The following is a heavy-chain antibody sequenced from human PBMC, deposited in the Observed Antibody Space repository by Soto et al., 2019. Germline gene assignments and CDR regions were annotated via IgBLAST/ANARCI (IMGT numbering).Heavy chain of an antibody. J-gene: IGHJ4*02. D-gene: IGHD3-16*01. CDR2: IQGGGGT. V-gene: IGHV3-53*02. CDR1: AFTVSDNQ. CDR3: GIGSHSSY. Sequence: EVRLVETGGGLIHPGGSLRLSCAASAFTVSDNQMSWVRQAPGKGLEWVSLIQGGGGTYYADSVKGRFTISRDSSKNTLYPQMNSSRAEDTAMYYCGIGSHSSYWGQGTLVTVSS.